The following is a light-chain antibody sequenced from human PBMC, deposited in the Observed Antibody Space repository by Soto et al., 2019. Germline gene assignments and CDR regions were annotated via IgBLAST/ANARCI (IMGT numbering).Light chain of an antibody. J-gene: IGKJ4*01. V-gene: IGKV2-28*01. CDR2: LGS. CDR1: QKLLHSNGYNY. Sequence: EIVLTQSPLSLPVTPGEPASISCRSSQKLLHSNGYNYLNWYLQKPGQSPQLLIYLGSNRASGVPDRFSGSGSGTDFTLTINRVEAEDVGLYFCAQGLATPFTFGGGTKVDIK. CDR3: AQGLATPFT.